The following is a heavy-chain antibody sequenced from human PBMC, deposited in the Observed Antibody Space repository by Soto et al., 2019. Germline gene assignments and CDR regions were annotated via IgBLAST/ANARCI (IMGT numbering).Heavy chain of an antibody. D-gene: IGHD2-21*02. CDR3: ARSIVVVTALDY. J-gene: IGHJ4*02. Sequence: QVQLVQSGAEVKKPGASVKVSCKASGYTFTSYAMHWVRQAPGQRLEWMGWINAGNGNTKYSQKFQGRVTITRDTSVCTAYMELSSLRSEDTAVYYCARSIVVVTALDYWGQGTLVTVSS. CDR2: INAGNGNT. CDR1: GYTFTSYA. V-gene: IGHV1-3*01.